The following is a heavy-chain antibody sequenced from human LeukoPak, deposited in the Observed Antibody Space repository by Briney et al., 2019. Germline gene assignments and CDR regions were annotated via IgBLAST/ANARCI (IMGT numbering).Heavy chain of an antibody. Sequence: PGGSLRLSCGASGFTVSSNDMTWGRQAPGKGLEWVSVLYRGGNTYSADSVKGRFTISRDNAKNTVYLQLNSLRAEGTAVYCCAGVMRGAFDIWGQGTLVTVSS. V-gene: IGHV3-53*01. CDR1: GFTVSSND. CDR3: AGVMRGAFDI. J-gene: IGHJ3*02. CDR2: LYRGGNT.